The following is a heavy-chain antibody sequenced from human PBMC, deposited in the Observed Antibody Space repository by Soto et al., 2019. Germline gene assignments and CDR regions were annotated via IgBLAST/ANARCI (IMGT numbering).Heavy chain of an antibody. J-gene: IGHJ4*02. CDR3: ASSYGSGYPAFDY. Sequence: QVQLVQSGAEVKRPGSSVKVSCKASGDTFNFYSINWVRQAPGLGREWMGRVNPIVSMSNYAQKFQGRVTITADKSTTTAYMALSTLRSENTAIYYCASSYGSGYPAFDYWGQRALVTFSS. CDR1: GDTFNFYS. V-gene: IGHV1-69*02. D-gene: IGHD3-10*01. CDR2: VNPIVSMS.